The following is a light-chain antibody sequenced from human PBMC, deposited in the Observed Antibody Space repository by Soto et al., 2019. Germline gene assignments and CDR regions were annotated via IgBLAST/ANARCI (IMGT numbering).Light chain of an antibody. CDR1: QSVSSSY. CDR3: QPYGSSPPWT. J-gene: IGKJ1*01. CDR2: GAS. Sequence: EIVLTQSPGTLSLSPGERATLSCRASQSVSSSYLAWYQQKPGQAPRLLIYGASSMATGIPDRFSGSGSGTDFTLTISRLEPEDFAVYYCQPYGSSPPWTFGQGTKVEIK. V-gene: IGKV3-20*01.